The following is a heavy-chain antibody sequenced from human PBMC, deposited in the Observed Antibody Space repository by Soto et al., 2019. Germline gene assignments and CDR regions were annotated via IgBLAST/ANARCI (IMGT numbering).Heavy chain of an antibody. D-gene: IGHD3-22*01. CDR3: AIGDGGSSGYCDY. CDR2: IYHSGST. Sequence: QVQLQESGPGLVKPSGTLSLTCAVSGGSISSSNWWSWVRQPPGKGLEWIGEIYHSGSTNYNPSLQSRVTISVDKSKNQFSLKLSSVTAADTAVYYCAIGDGGSSGYCDYWGQGTLVTVSS. V-gene: IGHV4-4*02. J-gene: IGHJ4*02. CDR1: GGSISSSNW.